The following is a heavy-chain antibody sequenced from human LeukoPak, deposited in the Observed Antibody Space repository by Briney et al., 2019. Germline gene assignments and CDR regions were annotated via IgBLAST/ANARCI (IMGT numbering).Heavy chain of an antibody. CDR2: IRSKAFGGTT. CDR1: GFTFGDYA. Sequence: GGSLRLSCTASGFTFGDYAMSWGRQAPGKGLEWAGFIRSKAFGGTTEYAASVKGRFTISRDDSKSIAYLQMNSLKTEDTAVYYCTRATTLTQYYFDYWGQGTLVTVSS. V-gene: IGHV3-49*04. D-gene: IGHD4-17*01. CDR3: TRATTLTQYYFDY. J-gene: IGHJ4*02.